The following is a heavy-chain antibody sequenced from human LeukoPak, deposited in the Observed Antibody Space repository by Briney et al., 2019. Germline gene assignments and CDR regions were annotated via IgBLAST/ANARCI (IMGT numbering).Heavy chain of an antibody. CDR2: INPNSGGT. Sequence: EASVTVSCKASGYTFTVYYMHWVRQAPGQGLEWMGWINPNSGGTNYAQKFQGRVTMTRDTSISTAYMELSRLRSDDTAVYYCARELYSGRTGDAFDIWGQGTMVTVSS. CDR1: GYTFTVYY. D-gene: IGHD1-26*01. V-gene: IGHV1-2*02. CDR3: ARELYSGRTGDAFDI. J-gene: IGHJ3*02.